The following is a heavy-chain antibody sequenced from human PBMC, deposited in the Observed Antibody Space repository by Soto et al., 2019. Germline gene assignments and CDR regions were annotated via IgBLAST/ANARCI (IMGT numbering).Heavy chain of an antibody. D-gene: IGHD1-26*01. CDR1: GYTFTTYP. J-gene: IGHJ4*02. Sequence: ASVKVSCKAFGYTFTTYPMHWVRQAPGQRLEWIGWINVVHGNTKYSQKFQDRVTITRDTSASTVYMQLSSLTSEDTAVYYCARDDSGFSGSHYIDYFNYWGQGALVTVSS. CDR2: INVVHGNT. CDR3: ARDDSGFSGSHYIDYFNY. V-gene: IGHV1-3*01.